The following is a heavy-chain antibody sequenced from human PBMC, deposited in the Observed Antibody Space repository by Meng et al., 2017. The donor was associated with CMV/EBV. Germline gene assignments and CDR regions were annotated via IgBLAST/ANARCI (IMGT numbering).Heavy chain of an antibody. V-gene: IGHV3-23*01. CDR1: GFTFSSYA. CDR3: ANDSYPGGGSGPRWFDY. Sequence: GESLKISCAASGFTFSSYAMSWVRQAPGKGLEWVSAISGSGGSTYYADSVKGRFTISRDNAKTTLYLQMKSLRAEDTAVYYCANDSYPGGGSGPRWFDYWGQGTLVTVSS. D-gene: IGHD3-3*01. J-gene: IGHJ4*02. CDR2: ISGSGGST.